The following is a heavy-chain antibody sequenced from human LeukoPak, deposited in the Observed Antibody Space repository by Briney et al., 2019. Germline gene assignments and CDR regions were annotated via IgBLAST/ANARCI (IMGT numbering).Heavy chain of an antibody. D-gene: IGHD6-6*01. CDR3: AKDSRTAYRKYSSSAIYFDY. V-gene: IGHV3-11*04. CDR2: ISSSGSTI. CDR1: GFTFSDYY. Sequence: GGSLRLSCAASGFTFSDYYMSWIRQAPGKGLEWVSYISSSGSTIYYADSVKGRFTISRDNSKNTLYLQMNSLRAEDTAVYYCAKDSRTAYRKYSSSAIYFDYWGQGTLVTVSS. J-gene: IGHJ4*02.